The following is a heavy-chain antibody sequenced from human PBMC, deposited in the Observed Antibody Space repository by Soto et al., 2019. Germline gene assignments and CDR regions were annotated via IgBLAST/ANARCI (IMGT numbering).Heavy chain of an antibody. V-gene: IGHV5-51*01. CDR1: GYSFTSYW. CDR3: ARRGYYDSSGLYYYYGMDV. J-gene: IGHJ6*02. CDR2: IYPGDSDT. D-gene: IGHD3-22*01. Sequence: GESLKISCKGSGYSFTSYWIGWVRQMPGKGLDWMGIIYPGDSDTRYSPSFQGQVTISADKSISTAYLQWSSLKASDTAMYYCARRGYYDSSGLYYYYGMDVWGQGTTVTVSS.